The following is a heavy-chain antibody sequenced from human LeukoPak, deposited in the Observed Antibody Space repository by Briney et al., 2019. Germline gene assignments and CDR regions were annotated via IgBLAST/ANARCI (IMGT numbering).Heavy chain of an antibody. J-gene: IGHJ4*02. Sequence: GGSLRLSCAASGFPFSLYEMNWVRGAPGGGLEWVSYITSSCSTIYYADSVKGLFTISRDNAKSSQYLQMNSLRAEDTSVYYRARDNGVDGSIDYWGPGTLVTVSS. CDR2: ITSSCSTI. CDR1: GFPFSLYE. D-gene: IGHD3-3*01. V-gene: IGHV3-48*03. CDR3: ARDNGVDGSIDY.